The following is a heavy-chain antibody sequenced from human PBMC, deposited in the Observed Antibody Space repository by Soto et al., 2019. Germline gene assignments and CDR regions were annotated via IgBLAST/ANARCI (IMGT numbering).Heavy chain of an antibody. CDR1: GFTFSKYG. CDR2: IWHHGGNK. CDR3: VSDETQLERRPSYGKDV. V-gene: IGHV3-33*01. J-gene: IGHJ6*02. D-gene: IGHD1-1*01. Sequence: QMQLEESGGGVVQPGRSLRLSCVASGFTFSKYGMHWFRQAPGKGLEWVAVIWHHGGNKYYADSVKGRFTISRDNARNTLYLQMDSLRGEDTGVYYCVSDETQLERRPSYGKDVGGRGTTVIVSS.